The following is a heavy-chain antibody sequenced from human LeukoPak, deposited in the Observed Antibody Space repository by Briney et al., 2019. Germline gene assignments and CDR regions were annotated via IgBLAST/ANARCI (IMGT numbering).Heavy chain of an antibody. CDR1: GFTFSDYY. CDR2: ISSSDSTI. J-gene: IGHJ3*02. Sequence: PGGSLRLSCAASGFTFSDYYMSWIRQAPGKGLGWVSYISSSDSTIYYADSVKGRFTISRDNSKSTLYLQMNSLRAEDTAVYYCAKDRLRGNGRYAFDIWGQGTMVTVSS. V-gene: IGHV3-11*01. D-gene: IGHD1-26*01. CDR3: AKDRLRGNGRYAFDI.